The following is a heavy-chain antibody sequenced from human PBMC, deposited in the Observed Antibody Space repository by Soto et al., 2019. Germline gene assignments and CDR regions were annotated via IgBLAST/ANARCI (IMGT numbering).Heavy chain of an antibody. CDR2: IYYSGST. CDR1: GGSISSYY. Sequence: PSGTLSLTCTVSGGSISSYYWSWIRQPPGKGLEWIGYIYYSGSTNYNPSLKSRVTIPVDTSKNQFSLKLSSVTAADTAVYYCARVSYSGYDRPAGYFDYWGQGTLVTVSS. CDR3: ARVSYSGYDRPAGYFDY. D-gene: IGHD5-12*01. J-gene: IGHJ4*02. V-gene: IGHV4-59*01.